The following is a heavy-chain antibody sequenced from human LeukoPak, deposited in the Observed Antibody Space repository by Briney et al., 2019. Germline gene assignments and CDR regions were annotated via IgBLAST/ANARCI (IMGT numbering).Heavy chain of an antibody. J-gene: IGHJ5*02. Sequence: PGGSLRLSCAASGFTFSSYWMSWVRQAPGRGLEWVSSISGTGDTTYYADSVKGRFTISRDNSKNTLYLQMNSLRAEDTAVYYCAKASALSTYSGNWFDPWGQGTLVTVSS. D-gene: IGHD2-15*01. CDR3: AKASALSTYSGNWFDP. V-gene: IGHV3-23*01. CDR1: GFTFSSYW. CDR2: ISGTGDTT.